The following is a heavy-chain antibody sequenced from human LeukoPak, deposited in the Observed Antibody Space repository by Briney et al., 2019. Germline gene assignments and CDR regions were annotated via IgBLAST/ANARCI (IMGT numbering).Heavy chain of an antibody. V-gene: IGHV1-46*01. CDR2: INPSGGST. CDR3: ARAGCITMIHWAFDI. J-gene: IGHJ3*02. CDR1: GNTFTNYY. Sequence: EASVKVSCKASGNTFTNYYVYWVRQAPGQGLEWMGIINPSGGSTTYAQKFQGRVTMTRDTSASTVYMELSSLRSADTAIYYCARAGCITMIHWAFDIWGQGTVVTVSS. D-gene: IGHD3-22*01.